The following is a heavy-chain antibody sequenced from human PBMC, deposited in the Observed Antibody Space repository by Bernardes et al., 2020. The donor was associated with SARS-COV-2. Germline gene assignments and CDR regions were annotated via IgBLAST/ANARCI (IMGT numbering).Heavy chain of an antibody. J-gene: IGHJ4*02. CDR1: GGSVSSGSYY. Sequence: SETLSLTCSVSGGSVSSGSYYWTWIRQPPGKELEWIGYIYYSGSTNYNPSLKSRVTISVDASKNQFSLKLNSVTVADTAVYYCARVSSIRVGFDYWGQGALVTVSS. CDR3: ARVSSIRVGFDY. CDR2: IYYSGST. D-gene: IGHD3-16*01. V-gene: IGHV4-61*01.